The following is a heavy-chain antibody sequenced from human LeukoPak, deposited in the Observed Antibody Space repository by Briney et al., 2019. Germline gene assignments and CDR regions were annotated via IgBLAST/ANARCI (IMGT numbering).Heavy chain of an antibody. CDR2: IKQDGSEK. V-gene: IGHV3-7*01. J-gene: IGHJ3*02. Sequence: GGSLRLSCAASGFTFSSHWMSWVRQAPGKGLEWVANIKQDGSEKYYVDSVKGRFTISRDSAKNSLYLQMNSLRADDTAVYHCARQETSSYNGAFDIWGQGTMVTVSS. CDR1: GFTFSSHW. CDR3: ARQETSSYNGAFDI. D-gene: IGHD1-26*01.